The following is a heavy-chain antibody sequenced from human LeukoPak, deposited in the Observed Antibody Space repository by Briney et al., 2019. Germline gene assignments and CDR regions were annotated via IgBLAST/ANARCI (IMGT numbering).Heavy chain of an antibody. Sequence: PGGSLRLSCAASGFTFSDHYVSWVRQASGKGLDWLTYISPSGITTKYADSVKGRFTVSRDNAKNSVFLQLNSLRVEDTAVYFCARQRSSYYFDSWGHGTLVTVSS. D-gene: IGHD6-19*01. CDR2: ISPSGITT. CDR1: GFTFSDHY. J-gene: IGHJ4*01. V-gene: IGHV3-11*01. CDR3: ARQRSSYYFDS.